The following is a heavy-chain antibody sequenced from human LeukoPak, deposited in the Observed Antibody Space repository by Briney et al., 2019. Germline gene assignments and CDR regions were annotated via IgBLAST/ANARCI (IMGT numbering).Heavy chain of an antibody. Sequence: GGSLRLSCAASGFTFSDHCMDWVRQAPGKGLEWVGRFRNKANSYTTEYAPSVRGRFTISRDDPKNSLFLQMNSLKTEDTAVYYCVRTISGDPRYFDYWGQGILVTVSS. CDR3: VRTISGDPRYFDY. D-gene: IGHD7-27*01. CDR1: GFTFSDHC. V-gene: IGHV3-72*01. J-gene: IGHJ4*02. CDR2: FRNKANSYTT.